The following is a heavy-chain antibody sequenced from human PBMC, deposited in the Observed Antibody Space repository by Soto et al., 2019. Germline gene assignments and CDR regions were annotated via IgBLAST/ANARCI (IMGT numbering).Heavy chain of an antibody. V-gene: IGHV3-74*01. D-gene: IGHD4-17*01. Sequence: EVRLVESGGGLVQPGGSLRLSCEASGFIFTNYWMHWVRQAPGKGLMWVSCMGPDETTTGYADSVKGRFTVSRDNAKNTVYLQMTSLRDEDTARYYCVRDRTTLTVFDHRGQGALVTVSS. CDR3: VRDRTTLTVFDH. CDR1: GFIFTNYW. J-gene: IGHJ4*02. CDR2: MGPDETTT.